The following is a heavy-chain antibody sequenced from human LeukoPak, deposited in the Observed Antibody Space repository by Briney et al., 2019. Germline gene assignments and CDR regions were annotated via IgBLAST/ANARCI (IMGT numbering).Heavy chain of an antibody. J-gene: IGHJ4*02. V-gene: IGHV3-21*01. CDR1: GFTFSSYS. CDR3: ARYDWNYGFDY. CDR2: ISSSSSYI. Sequence: GGSLRLSCAASGFTFSSYSMNWVRQAPGKGLEWVSSISSSSSYIYYADSVKGRFTISRDNAKNSLYLQMNSLRAEDTAVYYCARYDWNYGFDYWGPGTLVTVSS. D-gene: IGHD1-7*01.